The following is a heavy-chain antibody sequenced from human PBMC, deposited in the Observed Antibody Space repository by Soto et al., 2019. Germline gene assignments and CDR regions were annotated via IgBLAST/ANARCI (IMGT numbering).Heavy chain of an antibody. CDR1: GYTFSSYD. Sequence: SVKVSCKASGYTFSSYDINWVRQAPGQGLEWMGGIIPIFGAANYAQKFQGRVTITADASTSTAYMELSSLRSEDTAVYYCARATVYSYRFGSVERSFDFWGQGTMVTVSS. V-gene: IGHV1-69*13. CDR3: ARATVYSYRFGSVERSFDF. D-gene: IGHD5-18*01. CDR2: IIPIFGAA. J-gene: IGHJ4*02.